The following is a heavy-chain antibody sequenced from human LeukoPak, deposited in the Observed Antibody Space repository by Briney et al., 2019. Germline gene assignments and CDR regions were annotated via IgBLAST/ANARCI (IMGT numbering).Heavy chain of an antibody. D-gene: IGHD5-18*01. Sequence: ASVKVSCKASGYTFTGYYMHWVRQAPGQGLEWMGWINPNSGGTNYAQKFRGRVTMTRDTSISTAYMELSRLRSDDTAVYYCAREIPYTAMGDYWGQGTLVTVSS. CDR3: AREIPYTAMGDY. CDR2: INPNSGGT. V-gene: IGHV1-2*02. CDR1: GYTFTGYY. J-gene: IGHJ4*02.